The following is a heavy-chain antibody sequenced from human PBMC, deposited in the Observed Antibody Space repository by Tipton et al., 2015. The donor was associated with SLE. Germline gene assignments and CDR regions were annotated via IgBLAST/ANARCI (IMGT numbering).Heavy chain of an antibody. CDR3: ARAHGSFYYYSVDV. J-gene: IGHJ6*03. V-gene: IGHV4-39*07. Sequence: WIRQSPGKGLEWIGNIYYSGTTYYNPSLRSRVTISVDTSKNQPSLKLRSVTAADTAVYYCARAHGSFYYYSVDVWGKGTTVTVSS. CDR2: IYYSGTT.